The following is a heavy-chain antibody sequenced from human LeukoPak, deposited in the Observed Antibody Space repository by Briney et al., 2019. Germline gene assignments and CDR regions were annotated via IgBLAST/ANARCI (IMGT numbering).Heavy chain of an antibody. Sequence: ASVKVSCKASGYTITGYYMHWVRQAPGQGLEWMGWINPNSGGTNYAQKFPGRVTMTRDTSISTAYMELSRLRSDDTAVYYCATTAVVPAAINYYYYGMDVWGQGTTVTVSS. CDR1: GYTITGYY. CDR2: INPNSGGT. D-gene: IGHD2-2*02. V-gene: IGHV1-2*02. J-gene: IGHJ6*02. CDR3: ATTAVVPAAINYYYYGMDV.